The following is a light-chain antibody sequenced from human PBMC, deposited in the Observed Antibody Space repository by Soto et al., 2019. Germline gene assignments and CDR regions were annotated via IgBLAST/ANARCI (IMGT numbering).Light chain of an antibody. CDR2: DNN. J-gene: IGLJ2*01. V-gene: IGLV1-51*01. CDR3: GTWDSSLSAVV. Sequence: QAVVTQPPSVSAAXXXXXXXSCSGSNSNIGNNYVSWYQQLPGTAPKLLIYDNNKRPSGIPDRFSGSKSGTSATLGITGLQTGDEADYYCGTWDSSLSAVVFGGGTKLTVL. CDR1: NSNIGNNY.